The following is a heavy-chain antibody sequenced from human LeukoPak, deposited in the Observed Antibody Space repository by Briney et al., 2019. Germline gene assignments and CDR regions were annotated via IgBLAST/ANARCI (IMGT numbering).Heavy chain of an antibody. J-gene: IGHJ4*02. D-gene: IGHD2-21*02. CDR2: ISSSGSTI. V-gene: IGHV3-11*01. CDR3: ARADIVVVTAIPQFFDY. CDR1: GFTFSDYY. Sequence: GGSLRLSCAASGFTFSDYYMSWIRQAPGKGLEWVSYISSSGSTIYYADSVKGRFTISRDNAENSLYLQMNSLRAEDTAVYYCARADIVVVTAIPQFFDYWGQGTLVTVSS.